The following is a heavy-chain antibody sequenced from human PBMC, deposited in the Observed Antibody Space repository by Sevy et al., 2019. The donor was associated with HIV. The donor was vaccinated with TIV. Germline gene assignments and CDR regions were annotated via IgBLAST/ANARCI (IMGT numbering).Heavy chain of an antibody. V-gene: IGHV3-48*03. CDR3: ARGVISYGANSYYYYYMDV. CDR2: ISGSGGTI. D-gene: IGHD4-17*01. J-gene: IGHJ6*03. Sequence: GGSLRLSCAASGFTFSTYEMNWVRQAPGKGLEWVSHISGSGGTIYYADSVKGRFTISRDNAKNSLFLHMSGLRAEDTAVFYCARGVISYGANSYYYYYMDVWGKGTTVTVSS. CDR1: GFTFSTYE.